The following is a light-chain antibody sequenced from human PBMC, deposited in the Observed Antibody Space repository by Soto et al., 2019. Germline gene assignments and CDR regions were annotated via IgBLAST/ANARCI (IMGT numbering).Light chain of an antibody. CDR3: QQFGSSPIT. CDR2: GAS. Sequence: EIVLTQSPGTLSLSPGDGATLSCRASQSLSSSYLAWYQQKPGQAPRLLLYGASTRATAIPDRFIGSGSGTDFTLTISRLEPEDFAVYYCQQFGSSPITFGHGTRVEIE. J-gene: IGKJ5*01. V-gene: IGKV3-20*01. CDR1: QSLSSSY.